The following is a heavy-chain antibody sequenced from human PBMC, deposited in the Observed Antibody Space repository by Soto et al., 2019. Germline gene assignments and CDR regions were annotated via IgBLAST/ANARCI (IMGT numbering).Heavy chain of an antibody. D-gene: IGHD2-2*01. CDR2: IYWDDDK. Sequence: SGPTLVKPTQTLTLTCTFSGFSLSTSGVGVGWIRQPPGKALEWLALIYWDDDKRYSPSLKSRLTITKDTSKNQVVLTMSNMDPVDTATYYCAHRHCSSTSCYDAFDIWGQGTMVTVSS. CDR3: AHRHCSSTSCYDAFDI. V-gene: IGHV2-5*02. CDR1: GFSLSTSGVG. J-gene: IGHJ3*02.